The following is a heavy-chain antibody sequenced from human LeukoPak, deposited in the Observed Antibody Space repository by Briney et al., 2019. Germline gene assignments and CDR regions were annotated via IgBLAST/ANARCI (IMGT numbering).Heavy chain of an antibody. V-gene: IGHV3-7*05. Sequence: GGSLRLSCAASGFTFSSYWMTWVRQAPGRGLEWVANIRGDGSENYYVDSVKGRFTISRDNAKNSLYLQMNSLRAEDTAVYYCTRNWGSDNWFDPWGQGTLVTVSS. CDR3: TRNWGSDNWFDP. CDR1: GFTFSSYW. J-gene: IGHJ5*02. CDR2: IRGDGSEN. D-gene: IGHD7-27*01.